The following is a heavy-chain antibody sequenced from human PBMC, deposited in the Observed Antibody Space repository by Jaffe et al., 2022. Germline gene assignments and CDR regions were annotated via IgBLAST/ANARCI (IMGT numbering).Heavy chain of an antibody. V-gene: IGHV4-38-2*01. Sequence: QVQLQESGPGLVKPSETLSLTCAVSGYSISSGYYWGWIRQPPGKGLEWIGSIYHSGSTYYNPSLKSRVTISVDTSKNQFSLKLSSVTAADTAVYYCARRDYYGSGSYYPGTLYNWFDPWGQGTLVTVSS. CDR3: ARRDYYGSGSYYPGTLYNWFDP. CDR2: IYHSGST. D-gene: IGHD3-10*01. CDR1: GYSISSGYY. J-gene: IGHJ5*02.